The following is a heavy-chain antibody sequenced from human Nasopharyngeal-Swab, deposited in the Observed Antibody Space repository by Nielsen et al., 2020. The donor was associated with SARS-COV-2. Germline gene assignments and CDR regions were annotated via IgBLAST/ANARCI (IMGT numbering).Heavy chain of an antibody. D-gene: IGHD2-15*01. CDR3: ARAKGIASY. V-gene: IGHV3-7*01. Sequence: VRQAPGKGLEWVANIKQDGSEKYYVDSVKGRFTISRDNAKNSLYLQINSLRAEDTAVYYCARAKGIASYWGQGTLVTVSS. CDR2: IKQDGSEK. J-gene: IGHJ4*02.